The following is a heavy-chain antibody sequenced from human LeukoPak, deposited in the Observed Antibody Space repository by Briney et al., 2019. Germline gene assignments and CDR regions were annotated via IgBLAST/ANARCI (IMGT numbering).Heavy chain of an antibody. CDR2: IYYSGST. CDR3: ARVPVAGTYYYYYYMDV. D-gene: IGHD6-19*01. Sequence: NPSETLSLTCTVSGGSISSYYWSWIRQPPGKGLEWIGYIYYSGSTNYNPSLKSRVTISVDTSKNQFSLKLSSVTAADTAVYYCARVPVAGTYYYYYYMDVWGKGTTVTVSS. V-gene: IGHV4-59*01. J-gene: IGHJ6*03. CDR1: GGSISSYY.